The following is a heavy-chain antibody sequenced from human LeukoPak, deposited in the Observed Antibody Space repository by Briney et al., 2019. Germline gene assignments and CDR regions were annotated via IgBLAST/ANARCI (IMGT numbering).Heavy chain of an antibody. CDR1: GYTFSSNY. J-gene: IGHJ5*02. CDR3: ARDGQWLVSAGSWFDP. D-gene: IGHD6-19*01. V-gene: IGHV1-46*01. CDR2: INPSGGST. Sequence: ASVKVSCKASGYTFSSNYMHWVRQAPGQGLEWMGIINPSGGSTNYAQKFQGRVTMTRDTSTSTVYMELSSLRSEDTAVYYCARDGQWLVSAGSWFDPWGQGTLVTVSS.